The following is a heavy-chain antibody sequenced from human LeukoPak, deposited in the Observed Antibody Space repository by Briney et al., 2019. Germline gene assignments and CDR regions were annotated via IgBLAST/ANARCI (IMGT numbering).Heavy chain of an antibody. Sequence: PGGSLRLSCAASGFTFSSYAMSWVRQAPGKGLEWVSAISGSGGSTYYADSVKGRFTISRDNSKNTLYLQMNSLRAEDTAVYYCARKYDILTGPHYWGQGTLVTVSS. CDR2: ISGSGGST. D-gene: IGHD3-9*01. CDR1: GFTFSSYA. J-gene: IGHJ4*02. CDR3: ARKYDILTGPHY. V-gene: IGHV3-23*01.